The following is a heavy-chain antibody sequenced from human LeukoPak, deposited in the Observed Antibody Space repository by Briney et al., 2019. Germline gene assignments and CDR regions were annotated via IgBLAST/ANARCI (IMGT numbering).Heavy chain of an antibody. D-gene: IGHD2-21*02. J-gene: IGHJ5*01. CDR1: GFSLSTGGMG. Sequence: SGPTLVNPTQTLTLTSTFSGFSLSTGGMGVGWIRQPPGKGLEWLAFIFWDDNEHYSPSRKNRLTITKDTSKNQVILTMTNMDPVDTATYYCSHRHNLGVTGPVVTFDSWGQGTLVTVSS. CDR3: SHRHNLGVTGPVVTFDS. V-gene: IGHV2-5*02. CDR2: IFWDDNE.